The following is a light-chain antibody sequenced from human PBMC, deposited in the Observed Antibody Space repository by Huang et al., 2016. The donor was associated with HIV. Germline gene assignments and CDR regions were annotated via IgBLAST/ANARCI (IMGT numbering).Light chain of an antibody. Sequence: EVVMTQSPATLSVSPGERATLSCRASQRVGINVAWYQQKPCQAPRRLLYGPSTRASGIPARFSGSGSGTDFTLTISGLQSEDYAVYFCQQYDDWPPYTFGQGTKLEIK. CDR3: QQYDDWPPYT. V-gene: IGKV3-15*01. CDR1: QRVGIN. CDR2: GPS. J-gene: IGKJ2*01.